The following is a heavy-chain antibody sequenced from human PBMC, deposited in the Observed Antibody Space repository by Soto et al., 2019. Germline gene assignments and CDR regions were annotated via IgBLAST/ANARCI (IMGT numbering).Heavy chain of an antibody. V-gene: IGHV3-74*01. CDR2: MSGDGKTI. J-gene: IGHJ5*02. CDR1: VFPFRNYF. CDR3: ARTYVPGIAGFDP. D-gene: IGHD1-1*01. Sequence: LRLSCASSVFPFRNYFIHWVRQVPGEGLVWVSRMSGDGKTISYADSVKGRFTISRDNAKNTLYLQMNSLRVEDTAVYYCARTYVPGIAGFDPWGQGTLVTVS.